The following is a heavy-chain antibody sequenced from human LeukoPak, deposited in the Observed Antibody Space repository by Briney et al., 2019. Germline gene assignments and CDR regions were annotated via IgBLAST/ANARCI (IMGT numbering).Heavy chain of an antibody. J-gene: IGHJ4*02. Sequence: GRSLRLSCAASGFTFSSYWMHWVRQAPGKGLVWVSRINSDGTITSYADSVKGRFSISRDNAKNTLYLQMNSLRAEDTAVYYCARMGEWSKNWGQGTLVTVSS. V-gene: IGHV3-74*01. CDR1: GFTFSSYW. CDR3: ARMGEWSKN. D-gene: IGHD3-16*01. CDR2: INSDGTIT.